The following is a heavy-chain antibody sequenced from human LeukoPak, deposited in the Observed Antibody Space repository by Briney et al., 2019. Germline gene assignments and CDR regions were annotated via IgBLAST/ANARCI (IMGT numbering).Heavy chain of an antibody. CDR2: IYYSGST. V-gene: IGHV4-59*08. CDR3: ARQNYSSSLFDY. J-gene: IGHJ4*02. Sequence: SETLSLTCTVSVGSISSYYWSWFRQFPGKGLEWIGYIYYSGSTSYNPSLKSRVSISVDMSKNQFSLKLSSVTAADTAVYYCARQNYSSSLFDYWGQGTLVTVSS. CDR1: VGSISSYY. D-gene: IGHD6-13*01.